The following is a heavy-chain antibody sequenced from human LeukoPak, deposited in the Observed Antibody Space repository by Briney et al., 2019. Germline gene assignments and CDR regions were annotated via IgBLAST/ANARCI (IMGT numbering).Heavy chain of an antibody. Sequence: ASVKVSCKASGYTFTSYYMHWLRQPPGQGLEGMGIINPSGGSTSYAQKFQGRVTMTRDTSTSTVYMELSSLRSEDTAVYYCAVSGSYGAYFDYWGQGTLVTVSS. CDR2: INPSGGST. CDR1: GYTFTSYY. V-gene: IGHV1-46*01. D-gene: IGHD1-26*01. CDR3: AVSGSYGAYFDY. J-gene: IGHJ4*02.